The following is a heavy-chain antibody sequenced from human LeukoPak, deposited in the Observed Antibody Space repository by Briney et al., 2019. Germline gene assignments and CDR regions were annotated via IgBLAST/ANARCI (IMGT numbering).Heavy chain of an antibody. V-gene: IGHV3-33*06. Sequence: GGSLRLSCAASGFTFNSNGMHWVRQAPGKGLEGVALVWYDGSNKYYADSVKGRFTISRDNSKNTLYLQMDSLRAEDTAVYYCAKAGDNSGYYPAFYYYMDVWGRGTTVTVSS. J-gene: IGHJ6*03. CDR2: VWYDGSNK. CDR1: GFTFNSNG. D-gene: IGHD3-22*01. CDR3: AKAGDNSGYYPAFYYYMDV.